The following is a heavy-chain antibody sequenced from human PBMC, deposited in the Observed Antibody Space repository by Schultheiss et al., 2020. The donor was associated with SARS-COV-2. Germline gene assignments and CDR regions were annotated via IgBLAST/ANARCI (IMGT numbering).Heavy chain of an antibody. V-gene: IGHV1-18*04. CDR2: ISAYNGNT. Sequence: ASVKVSCKASGYTFTGYFMHWVRQAPGQGLEWMGWISAYNGNTNYAQKLQGRVTMTTDTSTSTAYMELSRLTSDDTALYYCARDEGVDVTHWGQGTLVTVSS. D-gene: IGHD2-15*01. CDR1: GYTFTGYF. J-gene: IGHJ4*02. CDR3: ARDEGVDVTH.